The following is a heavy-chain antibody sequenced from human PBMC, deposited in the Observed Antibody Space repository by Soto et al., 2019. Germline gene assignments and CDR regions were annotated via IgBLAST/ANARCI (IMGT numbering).Heavy chain of an antibody. CDR2: INPSGST. D-gene: IGHD3-9*01. Sequence: ETLSLTCVVYGGSFSGYSWTWIRQPPGKGLEWLGEINPSGSTYYNPALKSRVTISVDTSKNEFSLNLGSVTAADTAVYYCATGKIRYLNNWGQGTLVTSPQ. J-gene: IGHJ4*02. V-gene: IGHV4-34*01. CDR3: ATGKIRYLNN. CDR1: GGSFSGYS.